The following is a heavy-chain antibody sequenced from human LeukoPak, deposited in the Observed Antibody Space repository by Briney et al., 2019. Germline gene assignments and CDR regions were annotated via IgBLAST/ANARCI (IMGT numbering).Heavy chain of an antibody. V-gene: IGHV3-23*01. J-gene: IGHJ4*02. CDR2: ISTNGDRT. CDR3: ARKLWHRNDC. Sequence: GGSLRLSCAASGLTFSDYAMTWVRQAPGKGLEWVSAISTNGDRTYYADSVKGRFTVSRDNFKNTLYLQMNSLRAEDTALYYCARKLWHRNDCWGQGTLVTVSS. CDR1: GLTFSDYA. D-gene: IGHD3-16*01.